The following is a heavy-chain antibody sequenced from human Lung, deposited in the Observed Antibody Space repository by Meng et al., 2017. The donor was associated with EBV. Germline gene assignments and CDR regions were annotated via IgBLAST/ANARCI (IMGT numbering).Heavy chain of an antibody. CDR3: GRNTRVDY. CDR2: ISTYNGKT. V-gene: IGHV1-18*01. CDR1: GYTFTTYG. J-gene: IGHJ4*02. D-gene: IGHD2-2*02. Sequence: QVQLVQSGAEVKKPGASVEVSCKASGYTFTTYGITWVRQAPGQGLEWMGWISTYNGKTDYAQKLQGRVTMTTDTSTSTAYMELRSLKSDDTAVYYCGRNTRVDYWGQGTLVTVSS.